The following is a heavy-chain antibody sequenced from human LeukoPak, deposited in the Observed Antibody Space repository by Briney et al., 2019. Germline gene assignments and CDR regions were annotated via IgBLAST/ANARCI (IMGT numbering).Heavy chain of an antibody. CDR1: GDSVTSYY. J-gene: IGHJ4*02. CDR2: IYYTGNT. CDR3: ARHTWRYGGVIEFDS. V-gene: IGHV4-59*08. Sequence: SETLSLTCTVSGDSVTSYYWSWIRQPPGKGLQWIGYIYYTGNTKYSPSLKSRVTISVDTSKNQFSLKLSSVTAADTAIYYCARHTWRYGGVIEFDSWGQGTLVTVSS. D-gene: IGHD3-16*02.